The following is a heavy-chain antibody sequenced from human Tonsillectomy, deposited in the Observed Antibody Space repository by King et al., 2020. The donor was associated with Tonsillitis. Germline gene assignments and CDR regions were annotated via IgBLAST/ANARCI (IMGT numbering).Heavy chain of an antibody. V-gene: IGHV3-30*18. CDR2: ISYGGRKK. D-gene: IGHD1-1*01. CDR1: GFHFSCYG. J-gene: IGHJ4*02. Sequence: VQLQEAGGGVVQPGRSMRHSCAASGFHFSCYGMHWVRQAPGKGLAWVAVISYGGRKKYYADSVKGRFTISRDNSKNTLYLQMNSLRAEDTAVYYCAKDGLRTSHNELDYWGQGTLLTVSS. CDR3: AKDGLRTSHNELDY.